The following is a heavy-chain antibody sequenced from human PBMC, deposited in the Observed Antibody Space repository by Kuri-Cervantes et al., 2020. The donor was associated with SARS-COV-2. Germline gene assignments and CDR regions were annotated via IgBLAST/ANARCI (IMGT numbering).Heavy chain of an antibody. CDR1: GHTNYY. D-gene: IGHD3-3*01. J-gene: IGHJ4*02. V-gene: IGHV1-2*04. CDR3: ARGGKHHHILRFLESFHFDS. CDR2: INPNSGGT. Sequence: ASVKVSCKASGHTNYYIHWVRLAPGQGLEWMGWINPNSGGTDYAQRYQGWVTMTRDTSTRTAFMELNRLTSDDTAVYFCARGGKHHHILRFLESFHFDSWGQGTLVTVSS.